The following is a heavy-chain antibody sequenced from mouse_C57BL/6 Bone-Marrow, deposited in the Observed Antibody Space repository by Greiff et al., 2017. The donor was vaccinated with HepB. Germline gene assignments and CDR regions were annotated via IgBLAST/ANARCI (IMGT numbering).Heavy chain of an antibody. V-gene: IGHV1-9*01. CDR3: ARLGLDSSGYYFDY. Sequence: QVQLQQSGAELMKPGASVKLSCKATGYTFTGYWIEWVKQRPGHGLEWIGEFLPGSGSTNYNEKFKGKATFTADTSSNTAYMQLSSLTTVDSAIYYCARLGLDSSGYYFDYRGQGTTLTVSS. CDR2: FLPGSGST. D-gene: IGHD3-2*02. J-gene: IGHJ2*01. CDR1: GYTFTGYW.